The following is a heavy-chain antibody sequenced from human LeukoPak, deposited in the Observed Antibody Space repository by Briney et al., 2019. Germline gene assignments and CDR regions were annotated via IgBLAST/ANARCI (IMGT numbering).Heavy chain of an antibody. CDR3: ASHGNEDY. V-gene: IGHV1-18*04. J-gene: IGHJ4*02. Sequence: WASVKVSCKASGYTFTGYYMHWVRQAPGQGLEWMGWISAYNGNTNYAQKLQGRVTMTTDTSTSTAYMELRGLRSDDTAVYYCASHGNEDYWGQGTLVTVSS. CDR2: ISAYNGNT. CDR1: GYTFTGYY. D-gene: IGHD1-1*01.